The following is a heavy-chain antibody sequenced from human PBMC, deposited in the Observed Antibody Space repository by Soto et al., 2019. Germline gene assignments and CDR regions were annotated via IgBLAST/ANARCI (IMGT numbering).Heavy chain of an antibody. Sequence: QVQLVESGGGVVQPGRSLRLSCAASGFTFSSYGMHWVRQAPGKGLEWVAVIWYDGSNKYYADSVKGRFTISRDNSKNTLYLQMNSLRDEDTAVYYCARDEYYYDSSGYYHPLCYWGQGSLVTVSS. CDR1: GFTFSSYG. CDR2: IWYDGSNK. CDR3: ARDEYYYDSSGYYHPLCY. V-gene: IGHV3-33*01. D-gene: IGHD3-22*01. J-gene: IGHJ4*02.